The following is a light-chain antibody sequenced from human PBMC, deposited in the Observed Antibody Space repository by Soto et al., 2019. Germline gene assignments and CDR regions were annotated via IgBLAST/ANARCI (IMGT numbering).Light chain of an antibody. CDR3: QTWATGIRL. CDR1: SEHSSYA. V-gene: IGLV4-69*01. J-gene: IGLJ2*01. CDR2: VYSDGRH. Sequence: QSVLTQSPSASASLGASVTLTCTLSSEHSSYAIAWHQQQPEKGPRYVMIVYSDGRHRKGDGIPDRFSGSSSGAERYLTISSLQSEDEADYSCQTWATGIRLFGGGTKLTVL.